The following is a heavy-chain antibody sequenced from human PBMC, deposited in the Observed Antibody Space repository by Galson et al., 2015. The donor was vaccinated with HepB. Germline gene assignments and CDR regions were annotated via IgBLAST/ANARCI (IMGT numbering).Heavy chain of an antibody. J-gene: IGHJ4*02. Sequence: TLSLTCAVYGGSFSGYYWSRIRQHPGKGLEWIGYIYYSGSTYYNPSLKSRVTISVDTSKNQFSLKLSSVTAADTAVYYCARNRRGLVGIFDYWGQGTLVTVSS. CDR2: IYYSGST. CDR1: GGSFSGYY. CDR3: ARNRRGLVGIFDY. V-gene: IGHV4-31*11. D-gene: IGHD6-19*01.